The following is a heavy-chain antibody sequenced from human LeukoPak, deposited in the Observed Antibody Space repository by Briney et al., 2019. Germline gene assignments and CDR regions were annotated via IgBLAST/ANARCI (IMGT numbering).Heavy chain of an antibody. CDR1: GYSFSNYW. J-gene: IGHJ4*02. CDR2: IYPGDSDT. V-gene: IGHV5-51*01. Sequence: GESLKISCKGSGYSFSNYWIAWVRQMPGRGLEWMGIIYPGDSDTRYSPSFQGQVTISADKSISTAYVQWSSLKASDTAIYYCARHRPASNHDDETGYSDYWGQGTLVTVSS. D-gene: IGHD3-9*01. CDR3: ARHRPASNHDDETGYSDY.